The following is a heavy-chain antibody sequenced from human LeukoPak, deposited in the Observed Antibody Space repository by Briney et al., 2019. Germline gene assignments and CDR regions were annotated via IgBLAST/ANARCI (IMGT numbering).Heavy chain of an antibody. J-gene: IGHJ4*02. CDR1: GGSLSDYC. D-gene: IGHD3-3*01. V-gene: IGHV4-34*01. Sequence: KTSETLSLTCDVYGGSLSDYCWTWIRQTPGKGLEWIGHMNHLMTTNYNPSLESRVTISLDTSKNQFPLNLTSVTAADTAIYYCARGWKTYDFLSSSLRGYFDHWSQGTLVTVSS. CDR2: MNHLMTT. CDR3: ARGWKTYDFLSSSLRGYFDH.